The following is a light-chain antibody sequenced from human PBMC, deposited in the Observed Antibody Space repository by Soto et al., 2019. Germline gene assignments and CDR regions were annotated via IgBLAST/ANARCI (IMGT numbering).Light chain of an antibody. V-gene: IGLV2-23*02. CDR1: DSDVGSYDL. CDR2: EVT. J-gene: IGLJ1*01. Sequence: QSALTQPASVSASPGQSITISCTGSDSDVGSYDLVSWYQQHPDKAPKLLIYEVTKRPSGVSNRVSCSKSDNTASLTISGLQAEYEGDDYCSSEAGTSNYVFGTGTKLTVL. CDR3: SSEAGTSNYV.